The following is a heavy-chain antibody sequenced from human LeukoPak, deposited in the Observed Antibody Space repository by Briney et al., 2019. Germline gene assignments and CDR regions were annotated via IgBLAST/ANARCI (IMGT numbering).Heavy chain of an antibody. D-gene: IGHD3-10*01. CDR1: GYTFTSYG. CDR3: ARDRLDYYYGSSFLDY. Sequence: ASVKVSCKASGYTFTSYGISWVRQAPGQGLEWMGWISAYNGNTNYAQKLQGRVTVTTDTSTSTAYTELRSLRSDDTAVYYCARDRLDYYYGSSFLDYWGQGTLVTVSS. V-gene: IGHV1-18*01. J-gene: IGHJ4*02. CDR2: ISAYNGNT.